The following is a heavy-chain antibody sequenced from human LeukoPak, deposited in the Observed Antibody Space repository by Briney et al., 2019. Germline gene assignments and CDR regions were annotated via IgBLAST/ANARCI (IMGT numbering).Heavy chain of an antibody. Sequence: ASVKVSCKASGYTFTSYYMHWVRQAPGQGLEWMGIINPSGGSTSYAQKFQGRVTMTRDTSTSTVYMELSSLRSEDTAVYYCATDHERWLLGDGAFDIWGQGTMVTVSS. V-gene: IGHV1-46*01. CDR3: ATDHERWLLGDGAFDI. J-gene: IGHJ3*02. CDR1: GYTFTSYY. CDR2: INPSGGST. D-gene: IGHD5-24*01.